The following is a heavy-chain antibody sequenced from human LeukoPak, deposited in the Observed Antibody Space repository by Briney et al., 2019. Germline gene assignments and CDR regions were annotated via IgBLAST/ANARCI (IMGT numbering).Heavy chain of an antibody. CDR2: ISGSGGST. Sequence: SGGSLRLSCAASGFTFSSYAMSWVRQAPGKGLEWVSAISGSGGSTYYADSVKGRFTISRDNSKNTLYLKMNSLRAEDTAVYYCAKGYSGSYYVDYWGQGTLVTVSS. V-gene: IGHV3-23*01. D-gene: IGHD1-26*01. J-gene: IGHJ4*02. CDR1: GFTFSSYA. CDR3: AKGYSGSYYVDY.